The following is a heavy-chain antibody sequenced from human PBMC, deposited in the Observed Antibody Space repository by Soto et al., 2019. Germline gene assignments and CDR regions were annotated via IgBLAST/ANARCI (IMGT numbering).Heavy chain of an antibody. D-gene: IGHD2-21*02. Sequence: QVQLVESGGGVVQPGRSLRLSCAASGFTFSSYAMHWVRQAPGKGLEWVAVISYDGSNKYYADSVKGRFTISRDNSKNTLYLQMNSVRAEDTAVYYCARDWEPVRGYCGGDCYSFLPGYWGQGTLVTVSS. CDR3: ARDWEPVRGYCGGDCYSFLPGY. J-gene: IGHJ4*02. CDR2: ISYDGSNK. V-gene: IGHV3-30-3*01. CDR1: GFTFSSYA.